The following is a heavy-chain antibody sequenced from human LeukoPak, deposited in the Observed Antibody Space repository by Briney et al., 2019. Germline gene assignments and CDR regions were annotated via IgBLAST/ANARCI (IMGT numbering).Heavy chain of an antibody. CDR3: AKDYYYDSSGHSPFDY. CDR1: GFTFSTYG. Sequence: GGSLRLSCAASGFTFSTYGMNWVRQAPGKGLEWVSFINGSGGSTYYADSVKGRFTISRDNSKNTLYLQMNSLRAEDTAVYYCAKDYYYDSSGHSPFDYWGQGTLVTVSS. J-gene: IGHJ4*02. V-gene: IGHV3-23*01. CDR2: INGSGGST. D-gene: IGHD3-22*01.